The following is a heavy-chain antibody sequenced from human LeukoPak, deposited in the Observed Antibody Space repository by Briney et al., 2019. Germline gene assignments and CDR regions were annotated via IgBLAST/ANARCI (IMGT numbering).Heavy chain of an antibody. V-gene: IGHV3-30*18. D-gene: IGHD2-2*02. CDR3: AKDPYPTPFSYYYGMDV. CDR2: ISYDGSNK. Sequence: GGSLRLSCAASGFTFSSYGMHWVRQAPGKGLEWVAVISYDGSNKYYADSVKGRFTISRDNSKNTLYLQMNSLRAEDTAVYYCAKDPYPTPFSYYYGMDVWGQGTRSPSP. J-gene: IGHJ6*02. CDR1: GFTFSSYG.